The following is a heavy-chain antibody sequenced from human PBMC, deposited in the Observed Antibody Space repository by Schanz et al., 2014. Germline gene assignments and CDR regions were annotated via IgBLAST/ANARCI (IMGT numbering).Heavy chain of an antibody. V-gene: IGHV3-66*01. CDR1: GFSVGNKY. Sequence: VHLMESGGGVVQPGRSLRLSCAASGFSVGNKYMNWVRQAPGKGLEWVSFIYIGGNTYYADSVKGRFTISRDNSKNTVYIQMNSLRAEDTAVYYCARGGPAYYFDDWGQGTLVTVSS. CDR2: IYIGGNT. J-gene: IGHJ4*02. CDR3: ARGGPAYYFDD.